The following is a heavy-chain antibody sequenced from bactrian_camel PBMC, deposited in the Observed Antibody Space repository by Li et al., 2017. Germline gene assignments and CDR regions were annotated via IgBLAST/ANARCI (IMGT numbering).Heavy chain of an antibody. CDR1: GLTYSPYC. CDR2: IDRANST. Sequence: QVQLVESGGGLVQAGGSLRLSCAASGLTYSPYCMGWYRQAPGNEREVVAIIDRANSTTYTDSVKGRFTISRDSAKNMVYLHMTSLKPEDTGVYYCVRDYKSGDYRDDFGYWGQGTQVTVS. J-gene: IGHJ6*01. V-gene: IGHV3S53*01. D-gene: IGHD4*01. CDR3: VRDYKSGDYRDDFGY.